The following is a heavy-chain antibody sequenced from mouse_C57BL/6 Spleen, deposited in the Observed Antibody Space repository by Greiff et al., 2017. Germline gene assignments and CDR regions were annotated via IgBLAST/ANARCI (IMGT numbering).Heavy chain of an antibody. V-gene: IGHV5-12*01. D-gene: IGHD2-4*01. CDR3: ARRFYYDYDEGYAMDY. Sequence: EVMLVESGGGLVQPGGSLKLSCAASGFTFSDYYMYWVRQTPEKRLEWVAYISNGGGSTYYPDTVKGRFTISRDNAKNTLYLQMSRLKSEDTAMYYRARRFYYDYDEGYAMDYWGQGTSVTVSS. CDR2: ISNGGGST. CDR1: GFTFSDYY. J-gene: IGHJ4*01.